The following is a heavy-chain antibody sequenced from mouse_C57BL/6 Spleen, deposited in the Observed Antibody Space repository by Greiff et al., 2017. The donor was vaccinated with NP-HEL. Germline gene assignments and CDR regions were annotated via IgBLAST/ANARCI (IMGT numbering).Heavy chain of an antibody. V-gene: IGHV1-76*01. CDR2: IYPGSGNT. CDR1: GYTFTDYY. CDR3: ARESYGNSWYFDV. J-gene: IGHJ1*03. Sequence: QVQLQQSGAELVRPGASVKLSCKASGYTFTDYYINWVKQRPGQGLEWIARIYPGSGNTYYNETFTGKATLTAEKSSSTAYMQISSLTSEDSAVYFCARESYGNSWYFDVWGTGTTVTVSS. D-gene: IGHD2-1*01.